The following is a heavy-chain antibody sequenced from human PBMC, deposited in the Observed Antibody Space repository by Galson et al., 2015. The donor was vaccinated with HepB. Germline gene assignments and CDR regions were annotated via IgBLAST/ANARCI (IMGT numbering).Heavy chain of an antibody. CDR1: GFTFSSYG. CDR2: ISYDGSNK. J-gene: IGHJ4*02. CDR3: ARDAALYYYGSGTSWGSDY. V-gene: IGHV3-30*03. Sequence: SLRLSCAASGFTFSSYGMHWVRQAPGKGLEWVAVISYDGSNKYYADSVKGRFTISRDNSKNTLYLQMNSLRAEDTAVYYCARDAALYYYGSGTSWGSDYWGQGTLVTVSS. D-gene: IGHD3-10*01.